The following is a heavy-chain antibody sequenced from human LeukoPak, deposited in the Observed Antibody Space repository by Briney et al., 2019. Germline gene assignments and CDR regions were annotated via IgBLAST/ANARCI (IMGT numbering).Heavy chain of an antibody. CDR1: GFTFSSYE. V-gene: IGHV3-48*03. Sequence: PGGSLRLSCAASGFTFSSYEMNWVCQAPGKGLEWVSYISSSGSTIYYADSVKGRFTISRDNAKNSLYLQMNSLRAEDTAVYYCARFPYGSDQGGYWGQGTLVTVSS. CDR3: ARFPYGSDQGGY. D-gene: IGHD3-10*01. CDR2: ISSSGSTI. J-gene: IGHJ4*02.